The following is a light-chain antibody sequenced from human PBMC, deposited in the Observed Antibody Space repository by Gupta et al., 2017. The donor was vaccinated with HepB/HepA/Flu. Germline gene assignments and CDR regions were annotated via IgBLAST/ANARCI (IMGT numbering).Light chain of an antibody. Sequence: EIVLTQSPGTLSLSPGERATLCCRASQSVSSSYLAWYQQKPGQAPRLLIYGASSRATGFPDRFSGSGSGTDFTLTISRLEPEDFAVYYCQQYGSSPRTFGQGTKVEIK. J-gene: IGKJ1*01. CDR2: GAS. V-gene: IGKV3-20*01. CDR1: QSVSSSY. CDR3: QQYGSSPRT.